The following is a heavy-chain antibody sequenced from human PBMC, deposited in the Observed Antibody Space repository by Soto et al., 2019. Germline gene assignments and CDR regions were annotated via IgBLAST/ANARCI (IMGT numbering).Heavy chain of an antibody. D-gene: IGHD6-19*01. CDR1: GGSISSGGYY. CDR2: IYYSGST. CDR3: ARDHEQWLVPSNWFDP. V-gene: IGHV4-31*03. J-gene: IGHJ5*02. Sequence: PSETLSLTCTVSGGSISSGGYYWSWIRQHPGEGLEWIGYIYYSGSTYYNPSLKSRVTISVDTSKNQFSLKLSSVTAADTAVYYCARDHEQWLVPSNWFDPWGQGTLVTVS.